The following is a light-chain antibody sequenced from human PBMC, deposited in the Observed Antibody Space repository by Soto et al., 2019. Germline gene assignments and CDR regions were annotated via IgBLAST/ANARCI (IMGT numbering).Light chain of an antibody. V-gene: IGLV1-51*01. CDR3: GTWDSSLSARV. CDR1: SSNIGNNY. J-gene: IGLJ1*01. CDR2: DNN. Sequence: QSVLTQPPSVSAAPGQKVTISCSGSSSNIGNNYVSWYQQFPGTAPKLLIYDNNKRPSGIPDRFSGSKSGTSATLGITGLQTGDEADYYCGTWDSSLSARVFGTGTKLTVL.